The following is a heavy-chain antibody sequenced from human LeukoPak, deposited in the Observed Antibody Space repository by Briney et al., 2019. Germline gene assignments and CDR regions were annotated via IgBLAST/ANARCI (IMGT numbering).Heavy chain of an antibody. V-gene: IGHV1-46*01. CDR2: INPSGGST. CDR3: ARDRYSYGFFDY. J-gene: IGHJ4*02. D-gene: IGHD5-18*01. CDR1: GYTFTSYY. Sequence: EASVKVSCKASGYTFTSYYMHWVRQAPGQGLEWMGIINPSGGSTSYAQKFQGRVTMTRDMSTSTVYMELSSLRSEDTAVYYCARDRYSYGFFDYWGQGTLVTVSS.